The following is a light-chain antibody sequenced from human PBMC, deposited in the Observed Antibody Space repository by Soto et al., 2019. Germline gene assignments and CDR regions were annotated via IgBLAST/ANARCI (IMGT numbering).Light chain of an antibody. CDR2: DVS. Sequence: QSALTQPSSGSGVPGQASSISYTGTSSDVGGYNYVSWYQQHPGKAPKLMIYDVSNRPSGVSNRFSGSKSGNTASLTISGLQAEDEADYYCSSYTSSSTGVFGTGTKATVL. V-gene: IGLV2-14*01. J-gene: IGLJ1*01. CDR3: SSYTSSSTGV. CDR1: SSDVGGYNY.